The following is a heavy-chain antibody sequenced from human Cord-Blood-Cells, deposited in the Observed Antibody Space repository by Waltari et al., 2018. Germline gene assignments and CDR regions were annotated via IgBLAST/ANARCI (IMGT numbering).Heavy chain of an antibody. J-gene: IGHJ3*02. V-gene: IGHV6-1*01. CDR3: ARGLEELLDAFDI. Sequence: QVQLQQSGPGLVKPSQTLSLTCAISGDSVSSNRAAWTWIRQSPSRGLEWLGRTYDRSKWYNDYAVSVKSRITINPDTSKNQFSLQLNSVTPEDTAVYYCARGLEELLDAFDIWGQGTMVTVSS. CDR1: GDSVSSNRAA. D-gene: IGHD1-26*01. CDR2: TYDRSKWYN.